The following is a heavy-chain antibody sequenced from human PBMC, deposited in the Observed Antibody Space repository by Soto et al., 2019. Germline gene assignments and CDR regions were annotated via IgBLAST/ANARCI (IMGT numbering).Heavy chain of an antibody. D-gene: IGHD4-17*01. CDR3: ARVDYGDYGFRYYFDY. CDR2: INHSGST. CDR1: GGSFSGYY. V-gene: IGHV4-34*01. J-gene: IGHJ4*02. Sequence: QVQLQQWGAGLLKPSETLSLTCAVYGGSFSGYYWSWIRQPPGKGLEWIGEINHSGSTNYNPSLKSRVTISVDTSKNQFSLKLSSVTAADTAVYYCARVDYGDYGFRYYFDYWGQGTLVTVSS.